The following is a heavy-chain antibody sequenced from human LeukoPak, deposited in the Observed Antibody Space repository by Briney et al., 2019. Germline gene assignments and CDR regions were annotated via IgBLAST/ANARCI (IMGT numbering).Heavy chain of an antibody. CDR3: ARDSKYCSSTSCYSPGMDV. Sequence: SETLSLTCTVSGGSSSSYCGSWIRQTPGKELEWIGYIYYSGSTNYNPSLKSRVTISVDTSKNQFSLKLSSVTAADTAVYYCARDSKYCSSTSCYSPGMDVWGKGTTVTVSS. D-gene: IGHD2-2*01. CDR1: GGSSSSYC. CDR2: IYYSGST. V-gene: IGHV4-59*01. J-gene: IGHJ6*04.